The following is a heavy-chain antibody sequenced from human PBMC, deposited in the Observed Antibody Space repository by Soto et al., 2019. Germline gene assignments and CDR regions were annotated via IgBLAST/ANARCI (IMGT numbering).Heavy chain of an antibody. CDR2: TNQDGSLK. CDR3: SGGVGDAF. J-gene: IGHJ4*02. CDR1: ESTVSRDW. Sequence: EVHLVESGGGLVQTGGSLRLSCAISESTVSRDWMNWVRQAPGKGLEWVAHTNQDGSLKYYVDSVKGRFTISRDNAKKSLYLQRNSLRAGDTAMYYCSGGVGDAFWGQGTLVTVSS. V-gene: IGHV3-7*01. D-gene: IGHD1-26*01.